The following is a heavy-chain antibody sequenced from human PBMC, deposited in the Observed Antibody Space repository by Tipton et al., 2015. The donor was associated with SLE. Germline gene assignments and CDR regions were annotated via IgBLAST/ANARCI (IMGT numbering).Heavy chain of an antibody. D-gene: IGHD1-1*01. V-gene: IGHV3-30*02. CDR3: AKLRSGNERRGFEI. Sequence: SLRLSCAASGFSFSSYGMHWVRQAPGKGLEWVAFVRFDGSDTYYGDSVKGRFTISRDNAKNTLYLQMNSLRPEDTAVYYCAKLRSGNERRGFEIWGHGTLVTVSS. CDR1: GFSFSSYG. CDR2: VRFDGSDT. J-gene: IGHJ3*02.